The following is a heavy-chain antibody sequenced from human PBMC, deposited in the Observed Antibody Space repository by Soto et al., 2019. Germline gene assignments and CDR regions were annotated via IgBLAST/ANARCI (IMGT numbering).Heavy chain of an antibody. Sequence: EVQLVESGGGLVQPGGSLRVSCAASGFTFTSYWMSGVRQAPWKGLEWVANIKEDGSSTYYLASVKGRFTISRDNAKNSMYLKTSSLRAEDTAVYYCAREDIYRFYYWGQRSLITVS. CDR3: AREDIYRFYY. CDR1: GFTFTSYW. V-gene: IGHV3-7*01. J-gene: IGHJ4*02. CDR2: IKEDGSST.